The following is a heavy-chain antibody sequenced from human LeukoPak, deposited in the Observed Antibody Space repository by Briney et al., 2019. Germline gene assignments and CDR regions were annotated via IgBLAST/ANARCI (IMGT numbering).Heavy chain of an antibody. CDR2: FSPLFGIT. J-gene: IGHJ4*02. V-gene: IGHV1-69*05. CDR1: GGTFKNFD. D-gene: IGHD3-3*01. CDR3: ATKKYYDFWSGYDI. Sequence: ASVKVSCKSPGGTFKNFDITWVRQAPGQGLEWMGGFSPLFGITNYGQKFQGRLTITTDESTSAAYVELSSLRSEDTAVYYCATKKYYDFWSGYDIWGQGTLVTVSS.